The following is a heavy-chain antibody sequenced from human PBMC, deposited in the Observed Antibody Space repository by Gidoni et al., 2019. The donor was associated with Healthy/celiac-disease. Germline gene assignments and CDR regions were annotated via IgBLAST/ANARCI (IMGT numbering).Heavy chain of an antibody. Sequence: EVQLLESGGGLVQPGGSLRLSCPASGFTFSSYAMSWVRQAPGKGLEWVTGIRGSGGSTYYADSVKGRFTISRDNSKNTLYLQMNSLRAEDTAVYYCAKGGDIVVVPAALDYWGQGTLVTVSS. CDR3: AKGGDIVVVPAALDY. CDR2: IRGSGGST. V-gene: IGHV3-23*01. J-gene: IGHJ4*02. CDR1: GFTFSSYA. D-gene: IGHD2-2*01.